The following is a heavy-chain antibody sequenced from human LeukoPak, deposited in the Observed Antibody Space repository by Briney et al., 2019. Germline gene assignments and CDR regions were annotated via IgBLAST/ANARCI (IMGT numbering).Heavy chain of an antibody. D-gene: IGHD3-10*01. V-gene: IGHV3-23*01. CDR1: GFTFSSHA. CDR3: AKAGHVLLWFGESLFGAFDI. Sequence: PGGSLRLSCAASGFTFSSHAMSWVRQAPGKGLEWVSAISGSGGSTYYADSVKGRFTISRDNSKNTLYLQMNSLRAEDTAVYYCAKAGHVLLWFGESLFGAFDIWGQGTMVTVSS. J-gene: IGHJ3*02. CDR2: ISGSGGST.